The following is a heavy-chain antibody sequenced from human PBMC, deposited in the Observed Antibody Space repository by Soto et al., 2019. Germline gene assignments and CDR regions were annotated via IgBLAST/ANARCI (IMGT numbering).Heavy chain of an antibody. CDR1: GFTFSVYA. D-gene: IGHD3-10*01. J-gene: IGHJ4*02. Sequence: EVRLLESGGGLVQPGGSLRLSCAASGFTFSVYAMSWVRPAPGKGLEWVSGISGSGDRTHYADSVKGRFTVSRDNSKSMLYLQTNSLRAEDTAIYYCAQALYGGFTYWGQGTLVTVSS. CDR2: ISGSGDRT. V-gene: IGHV3-23*01. CDR3: AQALYGGFTY.